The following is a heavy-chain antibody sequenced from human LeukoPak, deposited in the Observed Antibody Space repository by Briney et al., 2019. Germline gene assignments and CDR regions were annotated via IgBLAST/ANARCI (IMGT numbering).Heavy chain of an antibody. CDR2: IYTSGST. J-gene: IGHJ4*02. Sequence: PSETLSLTCTVSGGSISSYYWSWIRQPAGKGLEWIGRIYTSGSTNYNPSLQSRVTMSVDTSKNQFSLKLSSVTAADIAVYYCARTNYYYDSSRYFVYYFDYWGQGPLVTVS. V-gene: IGHV4-4*07. D-gene: IGHD3-22*01. CDR3: ARTNYYYDSSRYFVYYFDY. CDR1: GGSISSYY.